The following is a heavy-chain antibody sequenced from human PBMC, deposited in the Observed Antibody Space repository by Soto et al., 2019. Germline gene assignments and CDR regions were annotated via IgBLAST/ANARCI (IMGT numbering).Heavy chain of an antibody. CDR1: CDSISDYY. Sequence: SETLSLTCTVSCDSISDYYWSWIRQPAGKGLEWIGRFYYSGNTKSNPSLKSRVTMSADTSKNQFSLSLRSVTAADSAIYYCARMYNSGFYRPEGDYFFYGMDVWGQGTTVTVSS. CDR2: FYYSGNT. J-gene: IGHJ6*02. CDR3: ARMYNSGFYRPEGDYFFYGMDV. V-gene: IGHV4-4*07. D-gene: IGHD6-19*01.